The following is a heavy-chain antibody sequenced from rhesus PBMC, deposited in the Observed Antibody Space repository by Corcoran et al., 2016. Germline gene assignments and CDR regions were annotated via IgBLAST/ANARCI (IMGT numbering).Heavy chain of an antibody. D-gene: IGHD3-9*01. J-gene: IGHJ4*01. CDR3: ARASYEDDYGYYYTDFDY. Sequence: QVQLQESGPGLVRPSEPLSLTCAVSGGSISSSNWWSWIRQPPGKGLAWIGYISGSSCSTYYKPFLKIRGTISTETSKNHFSLKLRSVTAADTAVYYCARASYEDDYGYYYTDFDYWGQGVLVTVSS. CDR2: ISGSSCST. V-gene: IGHV4-65*01. CDR1: GGSISSSNW.